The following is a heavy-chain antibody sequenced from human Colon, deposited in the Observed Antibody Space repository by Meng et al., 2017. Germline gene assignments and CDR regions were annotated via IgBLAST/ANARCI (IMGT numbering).Heavy chain of an antibody. CDR1: GFTFSDSY. CDR2: SHGNTV. V-gene: IGHV3-11*01. D-gene: IGHD6-19*01. CDR3: ARGWLAN. J-gene: IGHJ4*02. Sequence: GQLGESGGGLVEPGGSLRLSCAASGFTFSDSYMNWIRQAPGKGLEWVSYSHGNTVYYADSVKGRFTISRDNAKNSLYLQMNSLRAGDTAVYYCARGWLANWGQGTLVTVSS.